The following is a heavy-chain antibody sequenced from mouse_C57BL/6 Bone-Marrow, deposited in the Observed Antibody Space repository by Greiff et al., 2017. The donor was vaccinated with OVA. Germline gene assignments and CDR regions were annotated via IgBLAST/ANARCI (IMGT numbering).Heavy chain of an antibody. CDR1: GYAFTNYL. J-gene: IGHJ2*01. D-gene: IGHD1-1*01. CDR3: AREETTVNFIDY. CDR2: INPGSGGT. Sequence: QVQLKESGAELVRPGTSVKVSCKASGYAFTNYLIEWVKQRPGQGLEWIGVINPGSGGTNYNEKFKGKATLTADKSSSTAYMQLSSLTSEDSAVYFCAREETTVNFIDYWGQGTTLTVSS. V-gene: IGHV1-54*01.